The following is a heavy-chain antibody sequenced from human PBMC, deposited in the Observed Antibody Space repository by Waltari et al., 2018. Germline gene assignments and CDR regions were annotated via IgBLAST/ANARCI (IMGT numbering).Heavy chain of an antibody. J-gene: IGHJ4*02. CDR2: INAGNGNT. CDR1: GYTFTSYA. V-gene: IGHV1-3*01. D-gene: IGHD6-13*01. Sequence: QVQLVQSGAEVKKPGASVKVSCKASGYTFTSYAMHWVRQAPGQRLEWMGWINAGNGNTKYSQKFPGRVTITRDTSASTAYMELSSLRSEDTAVYYCARDYTAAAGPFDYWCQGTLVTVSS. CDR3: ARDYTAAAGPFDY.